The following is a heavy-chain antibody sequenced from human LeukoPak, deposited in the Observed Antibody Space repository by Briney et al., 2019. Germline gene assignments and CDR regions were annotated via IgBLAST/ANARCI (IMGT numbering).Heavy chain of an antibody. V-gene: IGHV1-8*01. Sequence: ASVKVSCKASGYTFTNYDINWVRQATGLGLEWMGWMNPNSGYTGYAQKFQGRVTMTRNNSISTAYMELSSLRSEDTAVYYCARGTPDFWGQGTLVTVSS. CDR2: MNPNSGYT. CDR1: GYTFTNYD. CDR3: ARGTPDF. J-gene: IGHJ4*02.